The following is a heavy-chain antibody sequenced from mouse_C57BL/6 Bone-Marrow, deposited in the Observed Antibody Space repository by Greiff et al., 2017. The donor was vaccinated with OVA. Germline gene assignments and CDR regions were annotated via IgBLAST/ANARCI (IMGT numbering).Heavy chain of an antibody. CDR3: TRGGLRRGWYFDV. V-gene: IGHV5-9-1*02. Sequence: EVKLVESGAGLVKPGGSLKLSCAASGFTFSSYAMSWVRQTPEKRLAWVAYISSGGDYIYYADTVKGRFTISRDNARNTLYMQMSSLKSEDTAMYYCTRGGLRRGWYFDVWGTGTTVTVSS. D-gene: IGHD2-4*01. CDR1: GFTFSSYA. J-gene: IGHJ1*03. CDR2: ISSGGDYI.